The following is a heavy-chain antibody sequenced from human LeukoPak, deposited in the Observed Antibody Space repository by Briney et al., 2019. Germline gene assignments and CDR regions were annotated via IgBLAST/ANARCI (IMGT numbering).Heavy chain of an antibody. V-gene: IGHV3-9*01. J-gene: IGHJ4*02. CDR2: ISWNGGGV. CDR3: ARGDCGSSSCTRLDN. D-gene: IGHD2-2*01. Sequence: GGSLRLFCAASGFTFDDYGMHWVRQAPGKGLEWVSGISWNGGGVGYAASVKGRFTISRDNAKKSLNLQMNSLRPEDTALYYCARGDCGSSSCTRLDNWGQGTLVTVSS. CDR1: GFTFDDYG.